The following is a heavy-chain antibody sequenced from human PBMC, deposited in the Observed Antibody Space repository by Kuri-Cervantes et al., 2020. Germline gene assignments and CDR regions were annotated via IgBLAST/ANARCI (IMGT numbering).Heavy chain of an antibody. Sequence: GGSLRLSCAASGFTFSDYTIHWVRQAPGKGLEWVANVKEDATEERYLDSVKGRFTVSRDNAKNSLYLQMSSLRVEDTAVYYCARDGGGYCNSRRCPDTFEYWGQGALVTVSS. V-gene: IGHV3-7*01. CDR2: VKEDATEE. D-gene: IGHD2-15*01. CDR3: ARDGGGYCNSRRCPDTFEY. J-gene: IGHJ4*02. CDR1: GFTFSDYT.